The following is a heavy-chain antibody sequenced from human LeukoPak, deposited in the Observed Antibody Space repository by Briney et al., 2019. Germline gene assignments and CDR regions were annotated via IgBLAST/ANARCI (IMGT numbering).Heavy chain of an antibody. CDR1: GLTFDDYA. Sequence: PGRSLRLSCAASGLTFDDYAMHWVRQAPGKGLEWVSGISWNSGSIGYADSVKGRFTISRDNAKNSLYLQMNSLRTEDTAFYYCARDLSRDFDSGRFDYWGQGTLVTVSS. CDR2: ISWNSGSI. V-gene: IGHV3-9*01. J-gene: IGHJ4*02. CDR3: ARDLSRDFDSGRFDY. D-gene: IGHD3-22*01.